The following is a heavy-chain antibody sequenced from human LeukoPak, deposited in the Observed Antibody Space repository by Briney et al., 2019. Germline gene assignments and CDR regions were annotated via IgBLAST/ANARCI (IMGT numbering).Heavy chain of an antibody. J-gene: IGHJ5*02. D-gene: IGHD2-15*01. Sequence: ASVKVSCKASGYTFTGYYMHWVRQAPGQGLEWMGRIIPILGIANYAQKFQGRVTITADKSTSTAYMELSRLRSEDTAVYYCARVGMVVGARFDPWGQGTLVTVSS. V-gene: IGHV1-69*04. CDR1: GYTFTGYY. CDR2: IIPILGIA. CDR3: ARVGMVVGARFDP.